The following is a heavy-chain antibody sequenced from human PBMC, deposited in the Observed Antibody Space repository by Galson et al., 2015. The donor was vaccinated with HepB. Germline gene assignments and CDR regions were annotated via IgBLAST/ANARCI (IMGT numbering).Heavy chain of an antibody. J-gene: IGHJ4*02. CDR1: GFTFSNYA. V-gene: IGHV3-23*01. CDR3: AKVIGGSSPYYFDS. CDR2: ISGSGSLT. Sequence: SLRLSCAASGFTFSNYAMSWVRQAPGKGLECVSSISGSGSLTYSADSVKGRFTISRDNSENTLYLQMNILRAEDTAVYYCAKVIGGSSPYYFDSRGQGTLVTVSS. D-gene: IGHD3-16*01.